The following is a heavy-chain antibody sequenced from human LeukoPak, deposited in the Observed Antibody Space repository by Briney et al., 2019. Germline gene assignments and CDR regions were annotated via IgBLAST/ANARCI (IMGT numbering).Heavy chain of an antibody. D-gene: IGHD4-17*01. V-gene: IGHV3-74*01. CDR3: ARSRTYGDYGRGLDY. J-gene: IGHJ4*02. Sequence: GGSLRLSCAASGFIFSSYWMHWVRQPPGKGLVYIACINTDGIRTSYADSVKGRFTISRDNAKHTLHLQMNSLRAEDTAVYYCARSRTYGDYGRGLDYWGQGTLVTVSS. CDR1: GFIFSSYW. CDR2: INTDGIRT.